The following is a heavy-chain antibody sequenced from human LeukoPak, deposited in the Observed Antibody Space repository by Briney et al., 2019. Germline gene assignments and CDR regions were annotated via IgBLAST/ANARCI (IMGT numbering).Heavy chain of an antibody. D-gene: IGHD2-15*01. CDR3: ARDGGYCSGGSCYTEPSFDY. CDR2: IKQDGSEK. V-gene: IGHV3-7*03. J-gene: IGHJ4*02. Sequence: PGGSLRLSCAASGFTFSSYWMSWVRQASGKGLEWVANIKQDGSEKYYVDSVKGRFTISRDNAKNSLYLQMNSLRAEDTAVYYCARDGGYCSGGSCYTEPSFDYWGQGTLVTVSS. CDR1: GFTFSSYW.